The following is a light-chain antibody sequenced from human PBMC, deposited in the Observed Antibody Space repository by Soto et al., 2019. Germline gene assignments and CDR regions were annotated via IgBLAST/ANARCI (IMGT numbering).Light chain of an antibody. J-gene: IGLJ1*01. CDR3: NSYTSSNPIV. Sequence: QSALTQPASLSGSPGQSITISCTGTSHDVGGYDYVSWYQQHPGKAPKILIYEVSNRPSGVSNRFSASKSGNTASLTISGLQPEAEADYYCNSYTSSNPIVFGTGTKLTVL. CDR2: EVS. V-gene: IGLV2-14*01. CDR1: SHDVGGYDY.